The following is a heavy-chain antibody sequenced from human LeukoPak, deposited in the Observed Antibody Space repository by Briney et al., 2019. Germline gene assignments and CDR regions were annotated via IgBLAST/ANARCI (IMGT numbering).Heavy chain of an antibody. V-gene: IGHV4-59*01. CDR2: IYYSGST. CDR1: GGSISSYY. D-gene: IGHD6-13*01. CDR3: ARFKAAAIYYYYYGMDV. Sequence: SETLSLTCTVSGGSISSYYWSWIRQPPGKGLEWIGYIYYSGSTNYNPSLKSRVTISVDTSKNQFSLKLSSVTAADTAVYYCARFKAAAIYYYYYGMDVWGQGTRSPSP. J-gene: IGHJ6*02.